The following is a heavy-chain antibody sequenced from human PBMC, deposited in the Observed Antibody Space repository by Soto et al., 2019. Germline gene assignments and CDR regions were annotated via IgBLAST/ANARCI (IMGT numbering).Heavy chain of an antibody. CDR3: AARVGSSPLYSYGVDV. D-gene: IGHD3-16*01. CDR2: IDPGDSDT. CDR1: GYRFTNYW. Sequence: PGESLKTYCQGSGYRFTNYWIGWVRQMPGKGLEWIGIIDPGDSDTRYSPSFQGQVTISVDKSISTAYLPWSSLKASDTAMYYCAARVGSSPLYSYGVDVWGQGTTVTVSS. J-gene: IGHJ6*02. V-gene: IGHV5-51*01.